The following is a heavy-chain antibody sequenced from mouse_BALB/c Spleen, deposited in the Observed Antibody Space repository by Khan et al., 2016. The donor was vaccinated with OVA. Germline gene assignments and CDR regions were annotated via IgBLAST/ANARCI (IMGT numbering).Heavy chain of an antibody. Sequence: QIQLVQSGPELKKPGETVKISCKASGYTFRNNGMNWVKQTPGKGLKWMGWINTYTGDPTYADDFKGRFAFSLETSADTAYFQINNLKNEDTATYFCARVGYNGTMDSWGQGTSVTVSS. D-gene: IGHD2-14*01. CDR3: ARVGYNGTMDS. CDR1: GYTFRNNG. J-gene: IGHJ4*01. V-gene: IGHV9-3-1*01. CDR2: INTYTGDP.